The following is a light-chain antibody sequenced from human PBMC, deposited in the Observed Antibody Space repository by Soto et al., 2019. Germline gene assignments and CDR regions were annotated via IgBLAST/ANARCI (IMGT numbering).Light chain of an antibody. CDR3: CSYTSSSTPCV. J-gene: IGLJ3*02. V-gene: IGLV2-14*01. CDR2: EVS. Sequence: QSALTQPASVSGSPGQSITISCTGTSSDVGGYNYVSWYQQHPGKAPKLMIYEVSNRPSGVSNRFSGSKSGNTASLTISGLQAEDVAAYYYCSYTSSSTPCVFGGGTKLTVL. CDR1: SSDVGGYNY.